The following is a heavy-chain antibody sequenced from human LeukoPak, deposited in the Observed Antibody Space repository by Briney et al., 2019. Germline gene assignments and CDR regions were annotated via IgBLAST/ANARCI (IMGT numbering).Heavy chain of an antibody. D-gene: IGHD3-10*01. V-gene: IGHV3-30-3*01. J-gene: IGHJ4*02. Sequence: GGSLRLSCAASGFTFSSYAMHWVRQAPGKGLEWVAVISYDGSNKYYADSVKGRFTISRDNSKNTLYLQMNSLRAEDTAVYYCARDGPGAHTYFDYWGQGTLVTVSS. CDR3: ARDGPGAHTYFDY. CDR1: GFTFSSYA. CDR2: ISYDGSNK.